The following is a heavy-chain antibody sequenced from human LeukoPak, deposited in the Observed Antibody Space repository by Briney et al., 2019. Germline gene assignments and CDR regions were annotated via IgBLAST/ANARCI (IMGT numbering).Heavy chain of an antibody. CDR3: ARSTKTSYSPYDSSGAFDY. Sequence: GGSLRLSCAASGFTVSSNYMSWVRQAPGKGLEWVSVIYSGGSTYYAGSVKGRFTISRDNSKNTPYLQMNSLRAEDTAVYYCARSTKTSYSPYDSSGAFDYWGQGTLVTVSS. J-gene: IGHJ4*02. CDR2: IYSGGST. CDR1: GFTVSSNY. V-gene: IGHV3-66*01. D-gene: IGHD3-22*01.